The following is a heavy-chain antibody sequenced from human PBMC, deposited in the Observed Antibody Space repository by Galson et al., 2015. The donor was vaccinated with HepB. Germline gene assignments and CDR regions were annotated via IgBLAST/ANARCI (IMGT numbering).Heavy chain of an antibody. D-gene: IGHD3-10*01. J-gene: IGHJ6*02. CDR2: INPSGGST. CDR3: AREDTMVRGVVGV. Sequence: SCKASGYTFTSYYIHWVRQAPGQGLECMGIINPSGGSTTYAQKFQGRVTMTRDTSTSTVYMELSSLRSEDTAVYYCAREDTMVRGVVGVWGQGTTVTVSS. CDR1: GYTFTSYY. V-gene: IGHV1-46*03.